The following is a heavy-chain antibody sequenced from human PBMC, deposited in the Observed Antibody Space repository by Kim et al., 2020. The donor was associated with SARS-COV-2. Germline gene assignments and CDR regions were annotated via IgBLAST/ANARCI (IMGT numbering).Heavy chain of an antibody. CDR3: ARERVVVAARVIWEDYYYYGMDV. J-gene: IGHJ6*02. CDR2: MNPNSGNT. V-gene: IGHV1-8*01. Sequence: ASVKVSCKASGYTFTSYDINWVRQATGQGLEWMGWMNPNSGNTGYAQKFQGRVTMTRNTSISTAYMELSSLRSEDTAVYYCARERVVVAARVIWEDYYYYGMDVWGQGTTVTVSS. CDR1: GYTFTSYD. D-gene: IGHD2-15*01.